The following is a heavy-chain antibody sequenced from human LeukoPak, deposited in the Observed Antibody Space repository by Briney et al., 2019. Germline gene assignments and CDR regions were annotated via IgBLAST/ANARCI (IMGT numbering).Heavy chain of an antibody. CDR2: IIPIFGTA. CDR3: ARSGSYGDLFDY. CDR1: GGTFSSYA. D-gene: IGHD1-26*01. Sequence: GASVTVSCKASGGTFSSYAISWVRQAPGQGLEWMGGIIPIFGTANYAQKFQGKVTITADESTSTAYMELSSLRSEDTAVYYCARSGSYGDLFDYWGQGTLVTVSS. V-gene: IGHV1-69*13. J-gene: IGHJ4*02.